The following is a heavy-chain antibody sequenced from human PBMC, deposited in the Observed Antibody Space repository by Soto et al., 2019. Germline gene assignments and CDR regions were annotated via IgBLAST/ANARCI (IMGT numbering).Heavy chain of an antibody. J-gene: IGHJ4*02. CDR3: ARWGSSGWIDY. Sequence: VQLVESGGGVVQPGRSLRLSCAASGFTFSSYGMHWVRQAPGKGLEWVAVIWYDGSNKYYADSVKGRFTISRDNSKNTLYLQMNSLRAEDTAVYYCARWGSSGWIDYWGQGTLVTVSS. CDR1: GFTFSSYG. CDR2: IWYDGSNK. D-gene: IGHD6-19*01. V-gene: IGHV3-33*01.